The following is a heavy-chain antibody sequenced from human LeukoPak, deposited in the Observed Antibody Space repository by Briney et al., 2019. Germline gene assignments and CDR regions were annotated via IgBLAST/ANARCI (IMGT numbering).Heavy chain of an antibody. CDR2: ISGSGGST. V-gene: IGHV3-23*01. CDR3: AKRDSRWLVEDY. D-gene: IGHD5-24*01. Sequence: GGSLRLSCAASGFTFSSYAMSWVRQAPGKGLEWVSAISGSGGSTYYADSVEGRFTISRDNSKNTLYLQMNSLRAEDTAVYYCAKRDSRWLVEDYWGQGTLVTVSS. CDR1: GFTFSSYA. J-gene: IGHJ4*02.